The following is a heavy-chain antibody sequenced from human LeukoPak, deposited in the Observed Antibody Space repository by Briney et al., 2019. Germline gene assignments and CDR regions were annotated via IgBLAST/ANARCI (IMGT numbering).Heavy chain of an antibody. J-gene: IGHJ4*02. Sequence: ASVKASCKASGYTFTGYYMHWVRQAPGQGLEWMGWINPNSGGTNYAQKFQGRVTMTRDTSISTAYMELSRLRSDDTAVYYCARDLYSSGWYGEDYWGQGTLVTVSS. CDR1: GYTFTGYY. D-gene: IGHD6-19*01. CDR3: ARDLYSSGWYGEDY. CDR2: INPNSGGT. V-gene: IGHV1-2*02.